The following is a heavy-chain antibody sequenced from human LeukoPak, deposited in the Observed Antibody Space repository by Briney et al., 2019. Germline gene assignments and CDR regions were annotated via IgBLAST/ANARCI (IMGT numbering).Heavy chain of an antibody. CDR1: GGSISSGSYY. D-gene: IGHD2-15*01. Sequence: SQTLSLTCTVSGGSISSGSYYWSWIRQPAGKGLEWIGRIYTTGSTNYNPSLKSRVTISVDTSKNQFSLKLNSVTAADTAVYYCARDRRGYCSGGSCFDDAFDIWGQGTMVTVSS. CDR3: ARDRRGYCSGGSCFDDAFDI. J-gene: IGHJ3*02. CDR2: IYTTGST. V-gene: IGHV4-61*02.